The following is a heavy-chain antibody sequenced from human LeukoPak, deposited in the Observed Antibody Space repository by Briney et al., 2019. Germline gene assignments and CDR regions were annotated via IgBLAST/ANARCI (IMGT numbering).Heavy chain of an antibody. J-gene: IGHJ6*03. Sequence: SETLSLTCAVYGGSFSGYYWSWIRQPPGKGLEWIGEINHSGSTNYNPSLKSRVTISVDTSKNQFSLKLSSVTAADTAVYYCARQPPYSSSWSYYYYYMDVWGKGTTVTISS. D-gene: IGHD6-13*01. CDR3: ARQPPYSSSWSYYYYYMDV. CDR2: INHSGST. CDR1: GGSFSGYY. V-gene: IGHV4-34*01.